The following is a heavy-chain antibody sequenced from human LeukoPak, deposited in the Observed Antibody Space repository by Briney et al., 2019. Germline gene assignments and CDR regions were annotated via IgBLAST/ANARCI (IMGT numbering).Heavy chain of an antibody. J-gene: IGHJ3*02. V-gene: IGHV3-23*01. CDR2: ISGSGGST. D-gene: IGHD6-13*01. CDR1: GFTFSSYA. CDR3: AKSRGSSWTYDAFDI. Sequence: GGSLRLSCAASGFTFSSYAMSWVRQAPGKGLEWISAISGSGGSTYYADSVKGRFTISRDNSKNTLYLQMNSLRAEDTAVYYCAKSRGSSWTYDAFDIWGQGTMVTVSS.